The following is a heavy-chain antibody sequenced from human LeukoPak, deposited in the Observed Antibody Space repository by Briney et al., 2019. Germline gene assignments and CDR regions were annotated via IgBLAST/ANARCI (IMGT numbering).Heavy chain of an antibody. D-gene: IGHD5-18*01. Sequence: GGSLRLSCAASGFTFSSYAMHWVRQAPGKGLEWVAVISYDGSNKYYADSVKGRFTISRDNSKNTLYLQMNSLRAEDTAVYYCARGTVVDTAIVRSYYYHGMDVWGQGTTVTVSS. CDR1: GFTFSSYA. V-gene: IGHV3-30*04. J-gene: IGHJ6*02. CDR2: ISYDGSNK. CDR3: ARGTVVDTAIVRSYYYHGMDV.